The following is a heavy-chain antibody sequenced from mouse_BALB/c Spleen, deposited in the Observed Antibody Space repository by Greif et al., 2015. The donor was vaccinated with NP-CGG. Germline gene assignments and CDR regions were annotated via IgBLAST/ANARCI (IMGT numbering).Heavy chain of an antibody. CDR2: IYPGDGDT. J-gene: IGHJ2*01. V-gene: IGHV1-80*01. CDR3: ARLAYYGNYFDY. D-gene: IGHD2-10*01. CDR1: GYAFSSYW. Sequence: VQLQQSGAELVRPGSSVKISCKASGYAFSSYWMNWVKQRPGQGLEWIGQIYPGDGDTNYNGKFKGKATLTADKSSSTAYMQLSSLTSEDSAVYFCARLAYYGNYFDYWGQGTTLTVSS.